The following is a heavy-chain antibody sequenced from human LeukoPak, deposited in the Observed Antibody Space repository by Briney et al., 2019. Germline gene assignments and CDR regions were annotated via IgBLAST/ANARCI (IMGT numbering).Heavy chain of an antibody. CDR1: GGSFSGYY. Sequence: SETLSLTCAVYGGSFSGYYWSWIRQPPGKGLEWIGEINHSGSTNYNPSLKSRVTISVDTSKNQFSLKLSSVTAADTAVYYCARAQREYTAARPQYYFDYWGQGTLVTVSS. CDR2: INHSGST. J-gene: IGHJ4*02. V-gene: IGHV4-34*01. CDR3: ARAQREYTAARPQYYFDY. D-gene: IGHD6-6*01.